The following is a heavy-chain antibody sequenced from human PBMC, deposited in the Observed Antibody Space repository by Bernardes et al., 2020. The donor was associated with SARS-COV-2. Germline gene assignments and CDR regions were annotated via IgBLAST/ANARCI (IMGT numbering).Heavy chain of an antibody. J-gene: IGHJ5*02. Sequence: AARKDFCKASGYSFTSYGISWVRQAPGQGLEWMGWISADKGTTTYAQNLQGRVTMTTDTSTNTAYMELRSLRSDDTAVYYCATVVGYSYGGGWFDPWGQGTLVTVSS. CDR2: ISADKGTT. CDR1: GYSFTSYG. V-gene: IGHV1-18*01. CDR3: ATVVGYSYGGGWFDP. D-gene: IGHD5-18*01.